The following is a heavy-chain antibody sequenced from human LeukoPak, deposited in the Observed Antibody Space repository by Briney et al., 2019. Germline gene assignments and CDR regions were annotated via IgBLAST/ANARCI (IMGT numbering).Heavy chain of an antibody. CDR2: ISYDGSNK. J-gene: IGHJ4*02. V-gene: IGHV3-30*04. D-gene: IGHD3-10*01. CDR1: GFTFSSYA. CDR3: ARELDFYGSGSYLGY. Sequence: GGSLRLSCAASGFTFSSYAMHWVRQAPGKGLEWVAVISYDGSNKYYADSVKGRFTISRDNSKNTLYLQMNSLRAEDTAVYYCARELDFYGSGSYLGYWGQGTLVTVSS.